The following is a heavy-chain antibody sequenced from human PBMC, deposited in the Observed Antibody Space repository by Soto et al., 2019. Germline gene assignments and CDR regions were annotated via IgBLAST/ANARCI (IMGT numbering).Heavy chain of an antibody. J-gene: IGHJ6*02. Sequence: QVQLVESGGGEVQPGRSLTISCAASGFTFSTYGMHWVRQTPGKGLEWVAVISYDGTNKFYSDSVKGRLNISRDNFKNTLTLQMNSLRADDTAVYSCAKDLQSYGDYDYYCYGMDVWGLGTRVTVSS. CDR3: AKDLQSYGDYDYYCYGMDV. CDR2: ISYDGTNK. D-gene: IGHD4-17*01. V-gene: IGHV3-30*18. CDR1: GFTFSTYG.